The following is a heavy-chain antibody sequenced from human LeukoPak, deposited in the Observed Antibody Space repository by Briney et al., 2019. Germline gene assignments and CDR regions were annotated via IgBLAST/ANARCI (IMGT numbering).Heavy chain of an antibody. V-gene: IGHV3-73*01. CDR3: TVGFY. Sequence: GGSLRLSCAASGFTFSGSVLLWVRQASGRGLEWVGRIGSKADNDATAYAASVKGRFTISRDDSRNTAYLQMNSLKTEDTAMYYCTVGFYWGQGTLVTVSS. CDR1: GFTFSGSV. CDR2: IGSKADNDAT. J-gene: IGHJ4*02.